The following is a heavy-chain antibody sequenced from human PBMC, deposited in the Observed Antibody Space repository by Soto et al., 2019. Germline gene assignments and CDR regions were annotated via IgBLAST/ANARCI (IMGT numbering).Heavy chain of an antibody. Sequence: EVPLLESGGGLVQPGGSLRLSCAASGFTFSSYAMSWVRQAPGKGLEWVSAITNSGGSTYYADSVKGRFTISRDNSENTRYLQMNSMRAEDTAVYYCAKIPHSSSWYLDAFDIWGQGTMVTVSS. CDR2: ITNSGGST. V-gene: IGHV3-23*01. J-gene: IGHJ3*02. CDR3: AKIPHSSSWYLDAFDI. CDR1: GFTFSSYA. D-gene: IGHD6-13*01.